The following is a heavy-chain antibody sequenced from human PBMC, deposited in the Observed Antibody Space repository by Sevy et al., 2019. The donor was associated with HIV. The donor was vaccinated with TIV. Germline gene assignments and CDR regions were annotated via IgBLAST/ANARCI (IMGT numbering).Heavy chain of an antibody. CDR2: INHSGST. CDR3: AREGCTKPHDY. J-gene: IGHJ4*02. Sequence: SETLFLTCAVYGGSFSGYYWSWIRQPPGKGLEWIGEINHSGSTNYNPSLKSRVTISVDTSKNQFSLKLSSVTAADTAVYYCAREGCTKPHDYWGQGTLVTVSS. V-gene: IGHV4-34*01. D-gene: IGHD2-8*01. CDR1: GGSFSGYY.